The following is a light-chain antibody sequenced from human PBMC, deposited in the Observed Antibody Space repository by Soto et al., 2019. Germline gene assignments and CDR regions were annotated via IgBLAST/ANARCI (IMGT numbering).Light chain of an antibody. Sequence: QSVPTQPRSGSGSPGQSVSISCTGGGNDGGAYNYVSWYQQHPGRPPKLIIYDVARWPSGVPDRFSGSKSGNTASLTISALQAEDEAHYFCCSYAGGYTYLFGTGTKVTVL. J-gene: IGLJ1*01. CDR2: DVA. CDR3: CSYAGGYTYL. V-gene: IGLV2-11*01. CDR1: GNDGGAYNY.